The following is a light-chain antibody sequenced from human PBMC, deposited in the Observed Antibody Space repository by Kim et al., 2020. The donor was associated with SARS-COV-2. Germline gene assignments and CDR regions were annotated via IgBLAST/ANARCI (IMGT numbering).Light chain of an antibody. CDR2: KAS. Sequence: SASVGDRVTITCRASQSISSWLAWYQQKPGKAPNLLIYKASSLESGVPSRFSGSGSGTEFTLTISRLQPDDFATYYCQQYNSFSWTFGQGTKLEI. J-gene: IGKJ1*01. CDR3: QQYNSFSWT. CDR1: QSISSW. V-gene: IGKV1-5*03.